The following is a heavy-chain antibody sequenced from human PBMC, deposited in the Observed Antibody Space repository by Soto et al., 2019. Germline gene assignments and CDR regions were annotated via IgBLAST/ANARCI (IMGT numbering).Heavy chain of an antibody. CDR2: ISAYNGNT. D-gene: IGHD6-6*01. Sequence: LGCEACGDTFTSYGISWVRHEPGQGLEWMGWISAYNGNTNYAQKLQGRVTMTTDTSTSTAYMELRSLRSDDTAVYYCAMREYSSSSVISHWFDPWGQGTLVTVSS. CDR1: GDTFTSYG. V-gene: IGHV1-18*01. J-gene: IGHJ5*02. CDR3: AMREYSSSSVISHWFDP.